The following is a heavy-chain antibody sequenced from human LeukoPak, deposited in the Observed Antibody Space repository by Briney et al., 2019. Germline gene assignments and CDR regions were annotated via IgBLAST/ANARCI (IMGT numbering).Heavy chain of an antibody. D-gene: IGHD4/OR15-4a*01. CDR2: IDIGGDIT. J-gene: IGHJ4*02. CDR1: GFTFSSHA. CDR3: ANEEVPNDY. V-gene: IGHV3-23*01. Sequence: PGGSLRLSCVVSGFTFSSHAMTWDRQAPGKGLEWVSAIDIGGDITFYADSVQGRFIISRDNSKNTVYLQMNSLRVEDTAVYYCANEEVPNDYWGQGTLVTVSS.